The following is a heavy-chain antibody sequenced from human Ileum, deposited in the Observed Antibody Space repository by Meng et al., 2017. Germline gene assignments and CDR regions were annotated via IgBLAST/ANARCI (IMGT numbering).Heavy chain of an antibody. V-gene: IGHV3-11*01. J-gene: IGHJ4*01. CDR2: ISPSGTTT. D-gene: IGHD1-26*01. CDR1: GFTFSDYY. Sequence: QVPLVESGGGLVQPGVSLRLSCAASGFTFSDYYMSWVRQAPGKGLEWVSYISPSGTTTFYLDSVRGRFTISRDNAKNSLYLQMNSLRAEDTAVYYCARDSLVGAPFDYWGHGTLVTVSS. CDR3: ARDSLVGAPFDY.